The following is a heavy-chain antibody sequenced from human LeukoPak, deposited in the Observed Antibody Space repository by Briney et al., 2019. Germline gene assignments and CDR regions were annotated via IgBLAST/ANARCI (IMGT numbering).Heavy chain of an antibody. D-gene: IGHD3-10*01. Sequence: SETLSLTCTVSGGSISSGGYYWSWIRQPPGKGLEWIGYIYHSGSTYYNPSLKSRVTISVDRSKNQFSLKLSSVTAADTAVYYCARVLSPTMVRGLGGLDPWGQGTLVTVSS. CDR3: ARVLSPTMVRGLGGLDP. CDR2: IYHSGST. J-gene: IGHJ5*02. CDR1: GGSISSGGYY. V-gene: IGHV4-30-2*01.